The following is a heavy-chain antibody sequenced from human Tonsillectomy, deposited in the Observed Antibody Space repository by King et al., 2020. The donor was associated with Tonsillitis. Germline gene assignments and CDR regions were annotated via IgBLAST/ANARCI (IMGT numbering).Heavy chain of an antibody. Sequence: VQLVESGAEVKKPGASVKVSCTASGYTFTSYYMHWVRQAPGQGLEWMGIINPSGGSTSYAQKFQGRVTMTRDTSTSTVYMELSSLRSEDTAVYYCARDTVWGGFDNWGQGTLVTVSS. CDR2: INPSGGST. D-gene: IGHD4-17*01. V-gene: IGHV1-46*01. J-gene: IGHJ4*02. CDR1: GYTFTSYY. CDR3: ARDTVWGGFDN.